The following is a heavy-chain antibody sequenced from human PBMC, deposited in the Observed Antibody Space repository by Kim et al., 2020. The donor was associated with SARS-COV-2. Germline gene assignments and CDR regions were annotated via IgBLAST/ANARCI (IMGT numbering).Heavy chain of an antibody. CDR3: ARAPGLYDAFDI. J-gene: IGHJ3*02. D-gene: IGHD2-21*02. CDR1: GFTFSSYD. V-gene: IGHV3-13*01. CDR2: IGTAGDT. Sequence: GGSLRLSCAASGFTFSSYDMHWVRQATGKGLEWVSAIGTAGDTYYPGSVKGRFTISRENAKNSLYLQMNSLRAGDTAVYYCARAPGLYDAFDIWGQGTMVTVSS.